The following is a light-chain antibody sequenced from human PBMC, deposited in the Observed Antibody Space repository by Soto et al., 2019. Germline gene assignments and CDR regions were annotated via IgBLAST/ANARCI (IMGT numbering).Light chain of an antibody. CDR2: AAS. CDR1: QGISSY. CDR3: QQLSSYPLT. Sequence: DILLTQSPSFLSASVGDRVTITCRASQGISSYLAWYQQKPGKATKLLIYAASTLQSGVPSRFSGSGSGTDVTLTISSQRPEEFATYYCQQLSSYPLTFGGGTKVEIK. J-gene: IGKJ4*02. V-gene: IGKV1-9*01.